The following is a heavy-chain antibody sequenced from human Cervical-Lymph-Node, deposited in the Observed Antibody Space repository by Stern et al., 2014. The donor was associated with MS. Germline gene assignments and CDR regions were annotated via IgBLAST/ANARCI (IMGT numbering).Heavy chain of an antibody. Sequence: QVQLQESGPGLVKPSQTLSLTCIVSGGSISSGNYYWSWIRQPAGEGLEWIGRIYSSGSTQYNPPLKSRVTISGDTSTNPLAPWLSSVTAADTAVYYCARGNYDVLTDNGGHGFDIWGQGTMVTVSS. D-gene: IGHD3-9*01. CDR3: ARGNYDVLTDNGGHGFDI. CDR2: IYSSGST. V-gene: IGHV4-61*02. J-gene: IGHJ3*02. CDR1: GGSISSGNYY.